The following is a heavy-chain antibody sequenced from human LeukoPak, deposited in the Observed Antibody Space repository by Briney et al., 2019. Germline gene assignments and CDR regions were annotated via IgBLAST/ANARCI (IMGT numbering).Heavy chain of an antibody. J-gene: IGHJ3*02. CDR1: GGSISSSTYY. V-gene: IGHV4-39*07. D-gene: IGHD2-15*01. CDR3: ARGRQYCSGGSCYADAFDI. CDR2: IYYSGST. Sequence: SETLSLTCTVSGGSISSSTYYWGWIRQPPGKGLEWIGTIYYSGSTYYNPSLKSRVTISLDTSKNQFSLKLSSVTAADTAVYYCARGRQYCSGGSCYADAFDIWGQGTMVTVSS.